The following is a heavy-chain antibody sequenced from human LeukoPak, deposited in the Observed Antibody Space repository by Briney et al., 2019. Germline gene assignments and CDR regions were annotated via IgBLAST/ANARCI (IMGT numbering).Heavy chain of an antibody. D-gene: IGHD4-17*01. CDR1: GYTFNGYH. V-gene: IGHV1-2*02. CDR3: ARGDGDYGIDY. J-gene: IGHJ4*02. CDR2: INPNSGGT. Sequence: GPGKVSCKASGYTFNGYHIHWGRQAPGQGLEWMGWINPNSGGTNYAQKFQGRVTMTRDTSISTAYMELSRLRSDDTAVYYCARGDGDYGIDYWGQGTLVTVSS.